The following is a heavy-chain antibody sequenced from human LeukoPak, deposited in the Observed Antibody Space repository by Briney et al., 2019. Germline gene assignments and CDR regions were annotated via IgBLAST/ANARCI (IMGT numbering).Heavy chain of an antibody. CDR2: ISAYNGNT. CDR1: GYTFTSYG. D-gene: IGHD3-3*01. CDR3: AKEFTIFGVVPDFDY. J-gene: IGHJ4*02. Sequence: ASVKVSCKASGYTFTSYGISWVRQAPGQGLEWMGWISAYNGNTNYAQKLQGRVTMTTDTSTSTAYMELRSLRSDDTAVYYCAKEFTIFGVVPDFDYWGQGTLVTVSS. V-gene: IGHV1-18*01.